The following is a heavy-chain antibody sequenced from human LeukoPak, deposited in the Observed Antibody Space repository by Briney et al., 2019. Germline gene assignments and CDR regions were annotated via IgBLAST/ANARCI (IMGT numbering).Heavy chain of an antibody. Sequence: GGSLRLSCVGSGFVYTAFWMSWVRQVPGKGLEWVANIKQDGSEKYYMDSVNGRFTISRDNAKNSLYLQMNSLRAEDPAVYYCAKDEVVPGYYYTDVWGRGTTVTISS. V-gene: IGHV3-7*01. CDR2: IKQDGSEK. CDR3: AKDEVVPGYYYTDV. J-gene: IGHJ6*03. D-gene: IGHD2-2*01. CDR1: GFVYTAFW.